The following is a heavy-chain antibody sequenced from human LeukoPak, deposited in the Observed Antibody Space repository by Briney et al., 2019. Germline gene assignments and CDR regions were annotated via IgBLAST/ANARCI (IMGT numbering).Heavy chain of an antibody. J-gene: IGHJ4*02. V-gene: IGHV4-59*08. D-gene: IGHD2-15*01. Sequence: KPSETLSLTCTVSGGSISSFYWSRIRQPPGKGLEWIGDIYYSGSTKFNPSLKSRVTISVDTSKNQFSLNLSSVTAADTAVYYCARDCSGGSCYDYWGQGTLVTVSS. CDR3: ARDCSGGSCYDY. CDR2: IYYSGST. CDR1: GGSISSFY.